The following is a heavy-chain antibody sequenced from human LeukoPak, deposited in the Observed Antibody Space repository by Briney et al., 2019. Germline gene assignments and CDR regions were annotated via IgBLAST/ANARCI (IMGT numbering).Heavy chain of an antibody. CDR3: ARADYYDSSGYRQNWYFDL. V-gene: IGHV4-31*03. J-gene: IGHJ2*01. CDR1: GGSISSGGYY. Sequence: SETLSPTCTVSGGSISSGGYYWSWIRQHPGKGLEWIGYIYYSGSTYYNPSLKSRVTISVDTSKNQFSLKLSSVTAADTAVYYCARADYYDSSGYRQNWYFDLWGRGTLVTVSS. D-gene: IGHD3-22*01. CDR2: IYYSGST.